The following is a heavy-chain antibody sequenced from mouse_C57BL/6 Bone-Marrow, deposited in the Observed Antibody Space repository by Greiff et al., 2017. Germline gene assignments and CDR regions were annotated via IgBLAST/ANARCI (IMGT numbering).Heavy chain of an antibody. CDR3: AREGITGIYAMDY. Sequence: EVQLQQSGPELVKPGASVKISCKASGYTFTDYYMNWVKQSHGKSLEWIGDINPNNGGTSYNQKFKGKATLTVDKSSSTAYMELRSLTSEDSAVYYCAREGITGIYAMDYWGQGTSVTVSS. V-gene: IGHV1-26*01. D-gene: IGHD1-1*01. CDR1: GYTFTDYY. CDR2: INPNNGGT. J-gene: IGHJ4*01.